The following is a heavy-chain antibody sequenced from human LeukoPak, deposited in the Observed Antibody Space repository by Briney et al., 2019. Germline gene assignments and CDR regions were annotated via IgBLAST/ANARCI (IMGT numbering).Heavy chain of an antibody. V-gene: IGHV1-2*02. J-gene: IGHJ6*02. D-gene: IGHD4-4*01. CDR3: ARGSRTTVTYYYYGMDV. Sequence: ASVKVSCKASGYTFTGYYMHWVRQAPGQGLEWMGWINPNSGGTSYAQKFQGRVTMTRDTSICTAYMELSRLRSDDTAVYYCARGSRTTVTYYYYGMDVWGQGTTVTVSS. CDR2: INPNSGGT. CDR1: GYTFTGYY.